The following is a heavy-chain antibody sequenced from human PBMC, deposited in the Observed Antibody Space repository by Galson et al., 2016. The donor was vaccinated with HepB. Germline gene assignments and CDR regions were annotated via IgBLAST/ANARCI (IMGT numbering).Heavy chain of an antibody. CDR1: GFTVSSNY. CDR3: ARDQNV. Sequence: SLRLSCAASGFTVSSNYVSWVRQAPGQGPEWVSVTYSGGTSYADSLKGRFTISTDNSKNTLYLQMNSLRADDTAVYYCARDQNVWGQGTPVTVSS. CDR2: TYSGGT. J-gene: IGHJ6*02. V-gene: IGHV3-66*01.